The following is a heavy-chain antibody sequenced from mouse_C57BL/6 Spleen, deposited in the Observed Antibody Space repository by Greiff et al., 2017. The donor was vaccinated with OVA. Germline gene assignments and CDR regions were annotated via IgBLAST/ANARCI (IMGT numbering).Heavy chain of an antibody. CDR3: ANGTGNY. J-gene: IGHJ2*01. CDR1: GYTFPGYW. V-gene: IGHV1-9*01. CDR2: ILPGSGST. D-gene: IGHD3-3*01. Sequence: QVQLQQSGAELMKPGDSVTLSCKATGYTFPGYWIAWVKQRPGHGLAWIGAILPGSGSTNYNEKFKGKVTFTADTYYNTPYMQLSSLTSEETDIYFYANGTGNYWGQGTTVTVAS.